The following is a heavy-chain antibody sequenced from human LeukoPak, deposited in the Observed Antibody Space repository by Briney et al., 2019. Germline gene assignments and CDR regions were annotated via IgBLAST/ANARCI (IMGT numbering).Heavy chain of an antibody. Sequence: ASVKVSCKASGYTFTVYYVHWVRQAPGQGLEWMGWVSPNSGGTNFAQKVQGRVTLSRDTSISTVYMELSSLTSDDTAVYFCARGHWIGQDYSFTYVWGKGTTVTLSS. CDR2: VSPNSGGT. D-gene: IGHD1-1*01. CDR3: ARGHWIGQDYSFTYV. CDR1: GYTFTVYY. J-gene: IGHJ6*03. V-gene: IGHV1-2*02.